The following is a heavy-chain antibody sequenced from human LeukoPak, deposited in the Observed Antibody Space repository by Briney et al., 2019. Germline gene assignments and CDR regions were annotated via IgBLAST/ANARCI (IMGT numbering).Heavy chain of an antibody. V-gene: IGHV3-7*01. J-gene: IGHJ4*02. CDR1: GFSLSSYW. D-gene: IGHD3-3*01. CDR2: IKQDESEK. CDR3: ARVSNDFWSGYYLGY. Sequence: PGGSLRLSCAASGFSLSSYWMSWVRQAPGRGLEWVASIKQDESEKYYVDSVKGRFTISRDNAKNSLYLQMNSLRAKDTAVYYCARVSNDFWSGYYLGYWGQGTLVTVSS.